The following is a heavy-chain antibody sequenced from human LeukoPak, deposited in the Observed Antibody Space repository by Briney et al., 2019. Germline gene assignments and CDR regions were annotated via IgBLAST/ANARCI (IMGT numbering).Heavy chain of an antibody. CDR3: ARGIHPQQP. V-gene: IGHV4-59*01. Sequence: SETLSLTCTVSGGSISSYYWSWIRQPPGKGLEWIGYIYYSGSTNYNPSLKSRVTISVDTSKNQFSLKLSSVTAADTAVYYCARGIHPQQPWGQGTLVTVSS. CDR2: IYYSGST. CDR1: GGSISSYY. J-gene: IGHJ5*02. D-gene: IGHD6-13*01.